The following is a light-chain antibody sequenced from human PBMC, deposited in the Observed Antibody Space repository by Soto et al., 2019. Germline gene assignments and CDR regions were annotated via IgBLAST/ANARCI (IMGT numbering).Light chain of an antibody. CDR2: DAS. CDR3: QQRSNWPRT. J-gene: IGKJ1*01. Sequence: EIVMTQSPATVSVSPGDRVTLSCRASQSVSSNLAWHQQKPGQAPRLLIYDASNRATGIPARFSGSGSGTDFTLTISSLEPEDFAVYYCQQRSNWPRTFGQGTKVDIK. CDR1: QSVSSN. V-gene: IGKV3-11*01.